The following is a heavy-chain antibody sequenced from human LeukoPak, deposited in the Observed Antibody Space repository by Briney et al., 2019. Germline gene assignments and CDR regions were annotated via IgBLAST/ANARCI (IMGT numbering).Heavy chain of an antibody. D-gene: IGHD4-23*01. CDR3: ARDYGGVTFDY. V-gene: IGHV3-48*03. CDR2: ISSSGSTI. Sequence: GGSLRLSCAASGFTFSSYAMSWVRQAPGKGLEWVSYISSSGSTIYYADSVKGRFTISRDNAKNSLYLQMNSLRAEDTAIYYCARDYGGVTFDYWGQGTLVTVSS. J-gene: IGHJ4*02. CDR1: GFTFSSYA.